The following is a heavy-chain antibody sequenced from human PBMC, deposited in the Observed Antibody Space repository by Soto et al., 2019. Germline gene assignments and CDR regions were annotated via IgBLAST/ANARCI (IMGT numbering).Heavy chain of an antibody. CDR3: AKVASLYSLDY. CDR1: GFTFSRHG. V-gene: IGHV3-23*01. CDR2: MSASGDNT. Sequence: GGSPRLSCAAPGFTFSRHGMRWVLQTPGKGLEWVSSMSASGDNTYYADSVKGRFAISRDNSKNTLSLQMSSLRAEDSAVYYCAKVASLYSLDYWGQGTLVTVSS. J-gene: IGHJ4*02. D-gene: IGHD5-12*01.